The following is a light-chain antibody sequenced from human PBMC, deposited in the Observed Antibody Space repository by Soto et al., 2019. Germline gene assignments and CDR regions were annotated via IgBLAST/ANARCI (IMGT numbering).Light chain of an antibody. CDR3: QQYNSSPWT. Sequence: DIKMTQSPSTLSASVGDRVTITCRASQSISSWLAWYQQKPGKAPKLLIYKASSLESGVPSRFSGSGSGTEFTLTISSLHPDDFATYYCQQYNSSPWTFGQGTKVEIK. CDR1: QSISSW. J-gene: IGKJ1*01. V-gene: IGKV1-5*03. CDR2: KAS.